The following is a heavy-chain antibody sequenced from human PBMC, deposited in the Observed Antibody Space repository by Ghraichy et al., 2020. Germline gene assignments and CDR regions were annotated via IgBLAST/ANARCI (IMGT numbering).Heavy chain of an antibody. D-gene: IGHD3-22*01. CDR1: GGTFSSYA. CDR3: ACITMIVVVPEGYFDL. J-gene: IGHJ2*01. Sequence: SVKGSCKASGGTFSSYAISWVRQAPGQGLEWMGGIIPIFGTANYAQKFQGRVTITADESTSTAYMELSSLRSEDTAVYYCACITMIVVVPEGYFDLWGRGTLVTVSS. CDR2: IIPIFGTA. V-gene: IGHV1-69*13.